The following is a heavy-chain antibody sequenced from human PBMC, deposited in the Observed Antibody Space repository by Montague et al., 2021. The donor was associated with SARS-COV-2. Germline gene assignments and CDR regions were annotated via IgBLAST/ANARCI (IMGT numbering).Heavy chain of an antibody. CDR1: GGSISNGSYP. Sequence: TLSLTRSVSGGSISNGSYPWSWIRQPPGKGLEWIGYIFPGGSTYSNASLQSPVTISIDNSQNQLSLRLTSLTAADTAVYFCARGGADFGDYGWLDPWGQGILVTVS. CDR3: ARGGADFGDYGWLDP. D-gene: IGHD4-17*01. V-gene: IGHV4-30-2*01. CDR2: IFPGGST. J-gene: IGHJ5*02.